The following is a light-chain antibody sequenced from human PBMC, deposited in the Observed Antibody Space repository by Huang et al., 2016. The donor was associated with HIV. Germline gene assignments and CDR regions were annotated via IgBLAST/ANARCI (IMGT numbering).Light chain of an antibody. CDR2: ASS. CDR1: QSISSN. J-gene: IGKJ1*01. Sequence: EIVMTQSPAALSVSPGKRATLSCRASQSISSNLAWYQQKPGQAPRLLIYASSTRATGVPARFSGSGSGTEFTLTISSLQSEDFAVYYCHQYNNWPPGTFGQGTKVEIK. CDR3: HQYNNWPPGT. V-gene: IGKV3-15*01.